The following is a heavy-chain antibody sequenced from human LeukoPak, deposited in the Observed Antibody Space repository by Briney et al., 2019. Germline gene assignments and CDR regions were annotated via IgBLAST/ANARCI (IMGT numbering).Heavy chain of an antibody. CDR2: IYYSGST. CDR1: GGSISSSSYY. J-gene: IGHJ4*02. D-gene: IGHD3-10*01. Sequence: PSETLSLTCTVSGGSISSSSYYWGWIRQPPGKGLEWVGSIYYSGSTYYNPSLKSRVTISVDASKNQFSLKLSSVTAADTAVYYCARQSLRAGEGYAVVRGVIIPPFDYWGQGTLVTVSS. CDR3: ARQSLRAGEGYAVVRGVIIPPFDY. V-gene: IGHV4-39*07.